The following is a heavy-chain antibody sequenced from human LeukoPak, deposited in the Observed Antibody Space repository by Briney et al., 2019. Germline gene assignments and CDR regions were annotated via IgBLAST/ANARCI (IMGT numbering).Heavy chain of an antibody. J-gene: IGHJ6*03. Sequence: PGGSLRLSCAASGFTVSSNYMSWVRQAPGKGLEWVSIIYSGGSTYYADSVKGRFIVSRDSSENTLYLQIKSLRVEDTAVYFCARDYRYMDVWRKGTTVTVSS. CDR1: GFTVSSNY. D-gene: IGHD3-10*01. CDR2: IYSGGST. CDR3: ARDYRYMDV. V-gene: IGHV3-66*02.